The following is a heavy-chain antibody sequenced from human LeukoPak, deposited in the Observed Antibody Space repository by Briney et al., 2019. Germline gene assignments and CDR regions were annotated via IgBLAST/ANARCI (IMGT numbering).Heavy chain of an antibody. V-gene: IGHV1-2*02. CDR3: ARKVATIGPIHFDY. CDR2: INPNSGGT. D-gene: IGHD5-12*01. Sequence: GASVKVSCKASGYTFTGYYMHWVRQAPGQGLEWMGWINPNSGGTNYAQKFQGRVTMTRDTPISTAYMELSRLRSDDTAVYYCARKVATIGPIHFDYWGQGTLVTVSS. J-gene: IGHJ4*02. CDR1: GYTFTGYY.